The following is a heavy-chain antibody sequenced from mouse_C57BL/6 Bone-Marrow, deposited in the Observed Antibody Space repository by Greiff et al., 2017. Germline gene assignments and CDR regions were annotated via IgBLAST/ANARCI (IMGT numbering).Heavy chain of an antibody. Sequence: VQLQESGAELVRPGASVTLSCKASGYTFTDYEMHWVKQTPVHGLEWIGAIDPETGGTAYNQKFKGKAILTADKSSSTAYMELRSLTSEDSAVYYCTRDPQTGYWGQGTTLTVAS. CDR3: TRDPQTGY. V-gene: IGHV1-15*01. CDR1: GYTFTDYE. J-gene: IGHJ2*01. D-gene: IGHD3-2*02. CDR2: IDPETGGT.